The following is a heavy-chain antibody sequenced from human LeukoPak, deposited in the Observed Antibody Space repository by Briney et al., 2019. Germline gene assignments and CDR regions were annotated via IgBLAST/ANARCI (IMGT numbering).Heavy chain of an antibody. CDR1: GNYW. CDR3: VKHDYEVDY. J-gene: IGHJ4*02. CDR2: INSDGSWT. Sequence: PGGSLRLSCAASGNYWMHWVRQAPGKGLVWVSHINSDGSWTSYADSVKGRFTISKDNAKNTLYLQMSSLRAEDTAVYYCVKHDYEVDYWGQGTLVTVSS. D-gene: IGHD4-17*01. V-gene: IGHV3-74*01.